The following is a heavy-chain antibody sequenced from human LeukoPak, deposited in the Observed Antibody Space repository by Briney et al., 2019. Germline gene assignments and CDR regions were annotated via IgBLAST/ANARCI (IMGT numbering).Heavy chain of an antibody. CDR3: AKDWYENSGYPGAVEY. Sequence: PGGSLRLSCAASGFTFSRYGMNWVRQAPGKGLEWVAFIRSDGEIKERADSVKGRFTVSRDNSKNTLYAQMNSLRPEDTAVYYGAKDWYENSGYPGAVEYWGQGTRVTVSS. CDR2: IRSDGEIK. V-gene: IGHV3-30*02. CDR1: GFTFSRYG. D-gene: IGHD3-22*01. J-gene: IGHJ4*02.